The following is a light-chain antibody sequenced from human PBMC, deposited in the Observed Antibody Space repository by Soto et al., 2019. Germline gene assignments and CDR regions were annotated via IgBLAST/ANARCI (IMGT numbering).Light chain of an antibody. J-gene: IGKJ5*01. CDR3: QQFNSYPLT. CDR2: EAS. V-gene: IGKV1-5*01. CDR1: QSISRW. Sequence: DIQMTQSPATLSASVGDRVTITCRASQSISRWWTWYQQKPGKAPKLLLYEASSLESGVPSRFSGSGSGTDFTLTIGGLQPDDFATYYCQQFNSYPLTFGQGTRLEMK.